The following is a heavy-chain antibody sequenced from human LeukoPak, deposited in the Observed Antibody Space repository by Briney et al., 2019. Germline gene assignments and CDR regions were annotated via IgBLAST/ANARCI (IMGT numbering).Heavy chain of an antibody. Sequence: GGSLRLSCAASGFTVSSNYMSWVRQAPGKGLEWVSVIYSGGSTYYADSVKGRFTISRDNSKNTLYLQMNSLRAEDTAVYYCAKGRGGSSWFFMDVWGKGTTVTISS. D-gene: IGHD6-13*01. CDR2: IYSGGST. V-gene: IGHV3-53*01. CDR1: GFTVSSNY. CDR3: AKGRGGSSWFFMDV. J-gene: IGHJ6*04.